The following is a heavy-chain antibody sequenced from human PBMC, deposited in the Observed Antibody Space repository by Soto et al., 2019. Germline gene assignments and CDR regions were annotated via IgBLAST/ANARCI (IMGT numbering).Heavy chain of an antibody. V-gene: IGHV3-23*01. CDR2: TNNAGGGT. CDR3: EKGYGHLGP. CDR1: EFTFSDYA. J-gene: IGHJ5*02. Sequence: GGSLRLSCAASEFTFSDYAMSWVRQAPWERLEWVSSTNNAGGGTYYADAVKGRFTIYRDNYKNTLYLKMNSLRAEDTDVYYCEKGYGHLGPWGKGTLVTVSS. D-gene: IGHD5-18*01.